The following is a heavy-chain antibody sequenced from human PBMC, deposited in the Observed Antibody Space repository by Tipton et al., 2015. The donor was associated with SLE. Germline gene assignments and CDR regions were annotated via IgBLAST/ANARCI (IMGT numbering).Heavy chain of an antibody. J-gene: IGHJ4*02. V-gene: IGHV3-23*01. CDR1: GFTFSSYA. Sequence: GSLRLSCAASGFTFSSYAMSWVRQAPGKGLEWVSAISGSGGSTYYADSVKGRFTISRANSKNTLYLQMNSLRAEDTAVYYCAKDLLLWFGETVDYWGQGTLVTVSS. CDR2: ISGSGGST. CDR3: AKDLLLWFGETVDY. D-gene: IGHD3-10*01.